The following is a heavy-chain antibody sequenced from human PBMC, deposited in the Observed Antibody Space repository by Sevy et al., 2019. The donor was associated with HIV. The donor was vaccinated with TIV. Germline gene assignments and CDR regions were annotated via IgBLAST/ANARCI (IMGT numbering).Heavy chain of an antibody. Sequence: GGSLRLSCAASGFTFSSYSMNWVRQAPGKGLEWVSSISSSSGYIYYADSVKGRFTISRDNAKNSLYLQMNSLRAEDTAVYYCARGGRYCISTSCLWSFDYWCQGTLVTVSS. CDR1: GFTFSSYS. CDR3: ARGGRYCISTSCLWSFDY. V-gene: IGHV3-21*01. CDR2: ISSSSGYI. J-gene: IGHJ4*02. D-gene: IGHD2-2*01.